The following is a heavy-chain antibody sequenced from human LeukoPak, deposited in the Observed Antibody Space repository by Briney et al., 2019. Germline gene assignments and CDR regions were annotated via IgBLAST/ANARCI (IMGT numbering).Heavy chain of an antibody. V-gene: IGHV3-53*01. CDR3: TTGLTGDIVVVPAAMTGAFDI. CDR2: IYSGGAT. Sequence: PGGSLRLSCAASGFTVSGNYMGWVRQAPGQGLEWVSVIYSGGATYYADSVKGRFTISRDNSKNTLYLQMNSLRAEDTAVYYCTTGLTGDIVVVPAAMTGAFDIWGQGTMVTVSS. D-gene: IGHD2-2*01. CDR1: GFTVSGNY. J-gene: IGHJ3*02.